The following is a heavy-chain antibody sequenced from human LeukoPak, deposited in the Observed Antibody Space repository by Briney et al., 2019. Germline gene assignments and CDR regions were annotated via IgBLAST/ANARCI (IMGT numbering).Heavy chain of an antibody. CDR1: GGSITSSNYY. J-gene: IGHJ4*02. CDR2: FYYSGST. V-gene: IGHV4-39*01. D-gene: IGHD3-10*01. Sequence: SETLSLTCTVSGGSITSSNYYWGWIRQPPGKGLERIGSFYYSGSTNYNPSLKSRVTISVDTSKNHFSLKLSSVTAADTAVYYCVYYYGSGSVEYWGQGTLVTVSS. CDR3: VYYYGSGSVEY.